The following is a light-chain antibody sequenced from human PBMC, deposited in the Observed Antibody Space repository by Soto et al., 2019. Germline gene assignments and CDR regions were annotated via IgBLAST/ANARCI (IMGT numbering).Light chain of an antibody. J-gene: IGLJ1*01. CDR2: DNN. V-gene: IGLV1-51*01. CDR1: SSNIGNNY. Sequence: QSVLTQPPSVSAAPGQKVTISCSGSSSNIGNNYVSWYQQLPGTAPKLLIYDNNKRPSGIPDRFSGSKSGTSATLGITGLQTGDEADYYCSSHNTIGTLQVFGPGTKLTVL. CDR3: SSHNTIGTLQV.